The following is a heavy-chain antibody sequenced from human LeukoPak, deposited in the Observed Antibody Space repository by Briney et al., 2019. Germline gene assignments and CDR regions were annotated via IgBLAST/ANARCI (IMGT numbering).Heavy chain of an antibody. D-gene: IGHD5-18*01. CDR2: IYSSGST. V-gene: IGHV4-4*07. J-gene: IGHJ4*02. Sequence: PSETLSLTCTVSGGSISSYYWSWIRQPAGKGLEWIGRIYSSGSTNYSPSLKSRVTMSVDTSKNQFSLKLSSVTAADPAVYYCARDKSGYSDFDYWGQGTLVTVSS. CDR1: GGSISSYY. CDR3: ARDKSGYSDFDY.